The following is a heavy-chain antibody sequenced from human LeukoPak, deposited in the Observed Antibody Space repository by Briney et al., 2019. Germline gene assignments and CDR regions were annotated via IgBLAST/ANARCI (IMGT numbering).Heavy chain of an antibody. V-gene: IGHV3-30*04. Sequence: GGSLRLSCAASGFTFSSYAMHWVRQAPGKGLEWVAVISYDGSNKYYADSVKGRFTISRDNSKNTLYLQMNSLRAEDTAVYYCAKGTTNFWSGYYGYFDYWGQGTLVTVSS. CDR2: ISYDGSNK. CDR3: AKGTTNFWSGYYGYFDY. CDR1: GFTFSSYA. D-gene: IGHD3-3*01. J-gene: IGHJ4*02.